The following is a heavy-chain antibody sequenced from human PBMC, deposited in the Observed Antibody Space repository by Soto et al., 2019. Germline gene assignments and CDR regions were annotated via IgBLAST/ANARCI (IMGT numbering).Heavy chain of an antibody. CDR3: ASGGDASGHHDFDV. CDR1: GYNFSTYW. V-gene: IGHV5-10-1*01. CDR2: IDPGDSVT. Sequence: HVESLKISCKASGYNFSTYWIGWLREMPGKGLEWMGMIDPGDSVTTYNPSFQGHVTMSADKSINTAYLQWSSLKASDTAMYYCASGGDASGHHDFDVWGLGTMVTVSS. J-gene: IGHJ3*01. D-gene: IGHD6-19*01.